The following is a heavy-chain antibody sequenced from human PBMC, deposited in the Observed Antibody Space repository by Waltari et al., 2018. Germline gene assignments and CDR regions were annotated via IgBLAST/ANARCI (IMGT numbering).Heavy chain of an antibody. D-gene: IGHD3-10*01. CDR3: AARSSGSYYMSYYYYMDV. CDR2: IIPIFGTA. CDR1: GGTFSSYA. J-gene: IGHJ6*03. V-gene: IGHV1-69*12. Sequence: QVQLVQSGAEVKKPGSSVKVSCKASGGTFSSYAISWVRQAPGQGLEWMGGIIPIFGTANYAQKFQGRVTITADESTSTAYMELSSLRSEDTAVYYCAARSSGSYYMSYYYYMDVWGKGTTVTVSS.